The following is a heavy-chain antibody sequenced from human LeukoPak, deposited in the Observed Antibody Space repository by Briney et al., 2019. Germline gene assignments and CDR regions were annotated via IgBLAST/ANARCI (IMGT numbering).Heavy chain of an antibody. CDR1: GFTFSSSA. Sequence: GGSLRLSCAASGFTFSSSAMTWVRQAPGKGLEWVSSISGSGDKTYYADSVKGRFTISRDNAKNSLYLQMNSLRAEDTAVYYCARRAANNWNSALDYMDIWGKGTTVTVSS. D-gene: IGHD1-7*01. CDR3: ARRAANNWNSALDYMDI. CDR2: ISGSGDKT. V-gene: IGHV3-23*01. J-gene: IGHJ6*03.